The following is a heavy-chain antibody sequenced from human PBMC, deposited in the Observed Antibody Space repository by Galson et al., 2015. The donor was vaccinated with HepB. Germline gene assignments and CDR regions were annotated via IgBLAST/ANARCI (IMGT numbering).Heavy chain of an antibody. CDR2: ISGSGGST. D-gene: IGHD3-3*01. CDR3: AKGEGQSITIFDYYYGMDV. V-gene: IGHV3-23*01. CDR1: GFTFSSYA. J-gene: IGHJ6*02. Sequence: SLRLSCAASGFTFSSYAMSWVRQAPGKGLEWVSAISGSGGSTYYADSVKGRFTISRDNSKNTLYLQMNSLRAEDTAVYYCAKGEGQSITIFDYYYGMDVWGQGTTVTVSS.